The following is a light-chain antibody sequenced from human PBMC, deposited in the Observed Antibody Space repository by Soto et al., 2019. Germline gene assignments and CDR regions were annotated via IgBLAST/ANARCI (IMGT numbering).Light chain of an antibody. J-gene: IGKJ4*01. CDR2: DAS. CDR1: QSISRW. V-gene: IGKV1-5*01. CDR3: QQYGPYFT. Sequence: DIQMTQSPSTLSASVGDRVTITCRASQSISRWLAWSQQKAGKAPKLLFYDASNLQSGVWSSFSGSRSGTVFTLTIDSQQPDDFATYYYQQYGPYFTFGGGTKVEI.